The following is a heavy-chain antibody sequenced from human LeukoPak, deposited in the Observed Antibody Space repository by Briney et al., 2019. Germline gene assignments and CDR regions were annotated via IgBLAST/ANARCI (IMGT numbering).Heavy chain of an antibody. J-gene: IGHJ3*02. CDR2: GST. CDR3: ARGVDCSDFAFDI. Sequence: SETLSLTCTVSGVSISSHCWSWIRQPPRKGLEWIGGSTNHNPSLKSRVTISVDTSKNQFSLKLSPVTAADTAVYYCARGVDCSDFAFDIWGQGTMVTVSP. D-gene: IGHD2-15*01. V-gene: IGHV4-59*11. CDR1: GVSISSHC.